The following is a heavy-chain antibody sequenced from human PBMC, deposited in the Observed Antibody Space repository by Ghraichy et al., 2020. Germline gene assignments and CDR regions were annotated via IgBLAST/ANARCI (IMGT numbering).Heavy chain of an antibody. D-gene: IGHD2-21*02. CDR1: GFTFSNYG. V-gene: IGHV3-30*18. CDR2: ISYDGSNK. CDR3: AKAPMMDCGGDCYFDY. Sequence: GGSLRLSCAASGFTFSNYGLHWVRQAPGNGLEWVALISYDGSNKYYADSVKGRFTISRDNSKNTLYLQMSGLRAEDTAVYFCAKAPMMDCGGDCYFDYWGQGTLVTVSS. J-gene: IGHJ4*02.